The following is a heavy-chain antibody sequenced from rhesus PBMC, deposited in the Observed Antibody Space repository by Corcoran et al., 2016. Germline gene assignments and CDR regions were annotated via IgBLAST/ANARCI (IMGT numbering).Heavy chain of an antibody. CDR2: IYGTSTST. D-gene: IGHD3-16*01. V-gene: IGHV4S10*01. CDR3: ARALYYYSGTYYYYFDY. CDR1: GGSISDSYR. Sequence: QVQLQESGPGVVKPSETLSLTCAVSGGSISDSYRWSWIRQPPGKGLEWIEYIYGTSTSTNYNPSRKSRFTISKDTSKNQFSLKLTSVTAADTAVYYCARALYYYSGTYYYYFDYWGQGVLVTVSS. J-gene: IGHJ4*01.